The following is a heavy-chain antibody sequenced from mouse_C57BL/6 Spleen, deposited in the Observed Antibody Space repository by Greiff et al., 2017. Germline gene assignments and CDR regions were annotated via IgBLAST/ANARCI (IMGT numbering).Heavy chain of an antibody. CDR2: ISDGGSYT. J-gene: IGHJ4*01. Sequence: VKLVESGGGLVKPGGSLKLSCAASGFTFSSYAMSWVRQTPEKRLEWVATISDGGSYTYYPDNVKGRFTISRDNAKNNLYLQMSHLKSEDTAMYYCARVDGSAMDYWGQGTSVTVSS. D-gene: IGHD1-1*01. CDR1: GFTFSSYA. CDR3: ARVDGSAMDY. V-gene: IGHV5-4*03.